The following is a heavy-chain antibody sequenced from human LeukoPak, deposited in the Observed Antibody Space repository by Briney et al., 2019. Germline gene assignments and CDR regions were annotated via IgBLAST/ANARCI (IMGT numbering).Heavy chain of an antibody. D-gene: IGHD3-22*01. Sequence: SETLSLTCTVSGGSISSGGYYWSWIRQHPGKGLEWIGYIYYSGSTNYNPSLKSRVTISVDTSKNQFSLKLSSVTAADTAVYYCARSPITMIEPSAFDIWAQGTMVTVSS. CDR1: GGSISSGGYY. CDR2: IYYSGST. V-gene: IGHV4-61*08. CDR3: ARSPITMIEPSAFDI. J-gene: IGHJ3*02.